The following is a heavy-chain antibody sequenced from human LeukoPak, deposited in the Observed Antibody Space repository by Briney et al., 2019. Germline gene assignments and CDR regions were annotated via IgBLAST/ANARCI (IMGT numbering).Heavy chain of an antibody. CDR3: ARDRGLYGMDV. J-gene: IGHJ6*04. Sequence: GGSLRLSCAASGVTFSSYWMHWVRQAPGKGLVWVSRINSDGSSTSYADSVKGRFTISRDNAKNALYLQMNSLRAEDTAVYYCARDRGLYGMDVWGKGTTVTVSS. CDR2: INSDGSST. V-gene: IGHV3-74*01. CDR1: GVTFSSYW.